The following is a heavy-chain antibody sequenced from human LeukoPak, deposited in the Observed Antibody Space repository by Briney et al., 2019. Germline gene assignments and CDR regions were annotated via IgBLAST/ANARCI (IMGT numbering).Heavy chain of an antibody. V-gene: IGHV3-30*04. CDR1: GFTFSSYA. CDR3: ARVVSFMFGMDV. Sequence: GGSLRLSCAASGFTFSSYAMHWVRQAPGKGLEWVAVISYDGSNKYYADSVKGRFTISRDNSKNTLYLQMNSLRAEDTAVYYCARVVSFMFGMDVWGQGTTVTVSS. CDR2: ISYDGSNK. D-gene: IGHD3-10*02. J-gene: IGHJ6*02.